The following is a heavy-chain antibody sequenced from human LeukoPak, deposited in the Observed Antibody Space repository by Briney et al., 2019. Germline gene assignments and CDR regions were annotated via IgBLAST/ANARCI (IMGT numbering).Heavy chain of an antibody. V-gene: IGHV4-38-2*02. CDR1: GGSISSYY. CDR2: IYHSGST. CDR3: ARVGTVIVGYYYYGMDV. Sequence: SETLSLTCTVPGGSISSYYWSWIRQPPGKGLEWIGSIYHSGSTYYNPSLKSRVTISVDTSKNQFSLKLSSVTAADTAVYYCARVGTVIVGYYYYGMDVWGQGTTVTVSS. J-gene: IGHJ6*02. D-gene: IGHD3-22*01.